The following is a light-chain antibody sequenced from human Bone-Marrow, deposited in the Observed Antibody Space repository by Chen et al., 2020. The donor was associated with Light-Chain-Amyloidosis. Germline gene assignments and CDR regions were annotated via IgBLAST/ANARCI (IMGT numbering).Light chain of an antibody. J-gene: IGLJ2*01. CDR1: DLPTKY. CDR2: RDT. Sequence: SYELPQPPSVSASPGETARITCSGDDLPTKYAYWYKQKAGQAPVLVIHRDTERPSGISERFSGSSSGTTATLTISGVQAEDEADYHCQSADSSGTYEVIFGGGTKLTVL. CDR3: QSADSSGTYEVI. V-gene: IGLV3-25*03.